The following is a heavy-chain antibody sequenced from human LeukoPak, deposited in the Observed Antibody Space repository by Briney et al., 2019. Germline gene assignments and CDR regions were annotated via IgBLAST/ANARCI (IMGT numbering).Heavy chain of an antibody. CDR3: ARGRGPWGY. D-gene: IGHD3-10*01. CDR1: GGSMNRFY. J-gene: IGHJ4*02. V-gene: IGHV4-59*12. CDR2: IYYSGST. Sequence: PSETLSLTWTVSGGSMNRFYWRCLRQPPGKGLEWLGFIYYSGSTNYNPSLKSRVTISLDTSKNQFDLKLSYVNAADTAVYYSARGRGPWGYWGQGTLVTVSS.